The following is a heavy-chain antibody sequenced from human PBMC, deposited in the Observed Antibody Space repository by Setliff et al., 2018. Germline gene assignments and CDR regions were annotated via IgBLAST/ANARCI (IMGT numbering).Heavy chain of an antibody. V-gene: IGHV3-74*01. Sequence: GGSLRLSCAASGFTFVNYWMHWVRQAPGKGLVWVSRVNSDGSSTIYADSVKGRFTISRDNAENTLYLQMNSLRPDDTAVYYCVRDWASGDDHWGRGTLVTVSS. CDR2: VNSDGSST. CDR3: VRDWASGDDH. J-gene: IGHJ4*02. D-gene: IGHD3-10*01. CDR1: GFTFVNYW.